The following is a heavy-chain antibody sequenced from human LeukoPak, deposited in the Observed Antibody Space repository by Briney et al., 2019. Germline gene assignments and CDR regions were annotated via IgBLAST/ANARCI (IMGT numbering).Heavy chain of an antibody. CDR2: IDSSGGYM. V-gene: IGHV3-21*04. CDR3: ARFLLVVNNWFDP. Sequence: GGSLRLSCEASGFTFNTYSMNWARQAPGKGLEWVSSIDSSGGYMFYADSVKGRFTISRDNSKNTLYLQMNSLRAEDTAVYYCARFLLVVNNWFDPWGQGTLVTVSS. J-gene: IGHJ5*02. D-gene: IGHD2-15*01. CDR1: GFTFNTYS.